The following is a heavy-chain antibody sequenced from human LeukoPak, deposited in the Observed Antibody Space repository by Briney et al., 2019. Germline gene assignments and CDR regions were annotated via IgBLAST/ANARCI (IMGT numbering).Heavy chain of an antibody. D-gene: IGHD5-12*01. Sequence: SETLSLTCTVSGASINSYYWSWIRQPPGKGLERIGYIYSSGSTNYNPSLKSRVTISVDTSKNQFSLKLTSMTAADTAVYHCARGRIVATIPDYWGQGTLVTVSS. CDR3: ARGRIVATIPDY. V-gene: IGHV4-59*01. J-gene: IGHJ4*02. CDR1: GASINSYY. CDR2: IYSSGST.